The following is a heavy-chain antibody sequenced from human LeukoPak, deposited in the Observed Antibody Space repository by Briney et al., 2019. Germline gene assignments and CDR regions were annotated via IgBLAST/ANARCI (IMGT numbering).Heavy chain of an antibody. V-gene: IGHV3-7*01. D-gene: IGHD1-1*01. J-gene: IGHJ6*02. Sequence: GSLELFCVAPGFHFSYYWMNWVRQAPGKGLELVANIKEDGNEKNYVDSVKGRFTISRDNVKNSLDLQMNSLRAEDSALYYCTRDPRGNWNYPYGMDVWGQGTTVTVSS. CDR3: TRDPRGNWNYPYGMDV. CDR1: GFHFSYYW. CDR2: IKEDGNEK.